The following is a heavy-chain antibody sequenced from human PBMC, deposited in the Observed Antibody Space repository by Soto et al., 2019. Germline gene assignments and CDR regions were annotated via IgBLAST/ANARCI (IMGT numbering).Heavy chain of an antibody. D-gene: IGHD2-21*02. V-gene: IGHV1-3*01. CDR1: GYTFTSYA. CDR3: ARGSHVVVVTANPSPFDY. Sequence: GASVEVSCKXSGYTFTSYAMHWVRQAPGQRLEWMGWINAGNGNTKYSQKFQGRVTITRDTSASTAYMELSSLRSEDTAVYYCARGSHVVVVTANPSPFDYWGQGTLVTVSS. CDR2: INAGNGNT. J-gene: IGHJ4*02.